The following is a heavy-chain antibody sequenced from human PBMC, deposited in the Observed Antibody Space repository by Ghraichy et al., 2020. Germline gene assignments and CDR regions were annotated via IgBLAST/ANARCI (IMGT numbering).Heavy chain of an antibody. D-gene: IGHD3-10*01. CDR3: AKDILRGGVQGISQH. V-gene: IGHV3-23*01. CDR1: GFTFSTYA. Sequence: GGSLRLSCAASGFTFSTYAMTWVRQTPGKGLEWVSVISGSANRTYYADSVRGRFTISRDNSKNTMYMQMNSLRVEDTAIYYCAKDILRGGVQGISQHWGQGTLVTVS. CDR2: ISGSANRT. J-gene: IGHJ4*02.